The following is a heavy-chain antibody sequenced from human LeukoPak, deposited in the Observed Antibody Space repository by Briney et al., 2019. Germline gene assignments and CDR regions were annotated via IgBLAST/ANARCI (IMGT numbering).Heavy chain of an antibody. CDR3: ARHHVLRYFDWLTP. J-gene: IGHJ5*02. D-gene: IGHD3-9*01. CDR2: IYYSGST. CDR1: GFTFSSYSMN. V-gene: IGHV4-39*01. Sequence: GSLRLSCAASGFTFSSYSMNWVRQPPGKGLEWIGSIYYSGSTYYNPSLKSRVTISVDTSKNQFSLKLSSVTAADTAVYYCARHHVLRYFDWLTPWGQGTLVTVSS.